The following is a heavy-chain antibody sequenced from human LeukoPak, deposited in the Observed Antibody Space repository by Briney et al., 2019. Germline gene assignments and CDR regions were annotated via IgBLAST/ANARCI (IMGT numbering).Heavy chain of an antibody. D-gene: IGHD6-13*01. Sequence: PGGSLRLSCAASGFTFSSYCMHWVRQAPGKGLEWVAVISYDGSNKYYADSVKGRFTISRDNSKNTLYLQMNSLRAEDTAVYYCARENSSSLGYWGQGTLVTVSS. CDR3: ARENSSSLGY. J-gene: IGHJ4*02. CDR2: ISYDGSNK. CDR1: GFTFSSYC. V-gene: IGHV3-30*03.